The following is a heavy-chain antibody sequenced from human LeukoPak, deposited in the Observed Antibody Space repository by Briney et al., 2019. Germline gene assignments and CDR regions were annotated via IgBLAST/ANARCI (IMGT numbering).Heavy chain of an antibody. Sequence: ASVKVSCKASVYTFISYGISWVRQPPGQGLEGMGWISPYNGNTKYLQKFQGRVTMTTDTSTSTAYMEVRSLRSDDTAVYYCAREESIGSYQFLNEYWGQGTLVTVSS. V-gene: IGHV1-18*01. J-gene: IGHJ4*02. CDR1: VYTFISYG. D-gene: IGHD1-26*01. CDR2: ISPYNGNT. CDR3: AREESIGSYQFLNEY.